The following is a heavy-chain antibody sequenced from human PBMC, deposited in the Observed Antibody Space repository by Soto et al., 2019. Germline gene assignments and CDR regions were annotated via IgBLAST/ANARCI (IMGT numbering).Heavy chain of an antibody. CDR3: AQDRGWGVVSPSHDY. D-gene: IGHD2-21*01. CDR2: IRGTGGET. CDR1: GFTFRNFV. V-gene: IGHV3-23*01. J-gene: IGHJ4*02. Sequence: EVQLLESGGGMVQPGGSLRVSCAASGFTFRNFVMSWVRQAPGKGLEWVSAIRGTGGETFYADSVKGRFSISRENSKNTLYLQMNSLRDEDTALYFCAQDRGWGVVSPSHDYWGQGTLVTVSS.